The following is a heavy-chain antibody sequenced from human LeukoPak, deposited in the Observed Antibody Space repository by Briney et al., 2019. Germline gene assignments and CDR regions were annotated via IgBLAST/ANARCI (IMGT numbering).Heavy chain of an antibody. V-gene: IGHV1-46*01. CDR2: INPSGGGT. Sequence: ASVKVSCKASGYTFTNYYMHWVRQAPGQGLEWMGIINPSGGGTTYAQKFQGRVSMTRDTSTSTFYMDLSSLGSEDTAVYYCARHPSNYYDSSGYFGCFDLWGQGTLVTVSS. CDR1: GYTFTNYY. D-gene: IGHD3-22*01. J-gene: IGHJ5*02. CDR3: ARHPSNYYDSSGYFGCFDL.